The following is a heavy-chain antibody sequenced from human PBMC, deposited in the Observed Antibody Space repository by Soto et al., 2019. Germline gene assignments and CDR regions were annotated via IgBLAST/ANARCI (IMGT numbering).Heavy chain of an antibody. J-gene: IGHJ6*02. Sequence: SETLSLTCTVSGGSISSSSYYWGWIRQPPGKGLEWIGSIYYSGSTYYNPSLKSRVTISVDTSKNQFSLKLSSVTAADTAVYYCARHDYGSGSYFWLGYYYYGMDVWGQGNTVTVSS. CDR3: ARHDYGSGSYFWLGYYYYGMDV. V-gene: IGHV4-39*01. CDR1: GGSISSSSYY. CDR2: IYYSGST. D-gene: IGHD3-10*01.